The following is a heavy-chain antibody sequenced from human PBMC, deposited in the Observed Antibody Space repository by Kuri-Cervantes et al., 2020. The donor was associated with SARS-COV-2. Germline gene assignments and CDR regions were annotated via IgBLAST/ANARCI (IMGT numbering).Heavy chain of an antibody. V-gene: IGHV4-34*01. J-gene: IGHJ6*04. CDR1: GGSFSGYY. CDR2: INHSGST. Sequence: ESLKISCAVYGGSFSGYYRSWIRQPPGKGLEWIGEINHSGSTNYNPSLKSRVTISVDTSKNQFSLKLSSVTAADTAVYYCARLGGFLDVWGKGTTVTVSS. D-gene: IGHD4-23*01. CDR3: ARLGGFLDV.